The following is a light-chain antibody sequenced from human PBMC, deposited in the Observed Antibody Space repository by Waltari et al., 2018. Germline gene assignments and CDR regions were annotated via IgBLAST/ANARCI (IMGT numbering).Light chain of an antibody. Sequence: QSALTQPASVSGSPGQAISISCTGISSDVGGFNFVSWYQQHPGKAPKLIIYDVFNRPSGVSTRFSGSKSDNAASLAISGLQAEDEAVYYCSSYTASPPYVVFGGGTKVTVL. CDR2: DVF. V-gene: IGLV2-14*03. J-gene: IGLJ2*01. CDR1: SSDVGGFNF. CDR3: SSYTASPPYVV.